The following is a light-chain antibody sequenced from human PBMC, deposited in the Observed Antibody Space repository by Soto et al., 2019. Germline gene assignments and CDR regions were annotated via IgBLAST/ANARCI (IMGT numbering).Light chain of an antibody. CDR2: DAS. V-gene: IGKV3-11*01. CDR1: QSLTSN. J-gene: IGKJ5*01. CDR3: QQRSNWPPRIT. Sequence: TQSPSTLSVSPGERATLSCRADQSLTSNLAWYQQKPGQAPRLLIYDASTRATGIPARFSGSGSGTDFTLTISSLEPEDFAVYYCQQRSNWPPRITLGQGTRLEIK.